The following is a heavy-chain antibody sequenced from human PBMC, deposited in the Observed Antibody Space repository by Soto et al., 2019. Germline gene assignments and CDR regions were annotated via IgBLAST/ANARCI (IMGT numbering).Heavy chain of an antibody. J-gene: IGHJ5*02. CDR2: IYYSGST. CDR1: GGSISSGGYY. D-gene: IGHD3-22*01. V-gene: IGHV4-31*03. CDR3: ARGYYYDSSLTSP. Sequence: SETLSLTCTVSGGSISSGGYYWSWIRQHPGKGLEWIGYIYYSGSTNYNPSLKRRVNKSVDTYKNQFSLKLSSVTAADTAVYYCARGYYYDSSLTSPWGQGTLVTVS.